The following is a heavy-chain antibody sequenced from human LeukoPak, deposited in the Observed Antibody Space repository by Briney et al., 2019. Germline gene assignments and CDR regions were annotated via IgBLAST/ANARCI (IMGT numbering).Heavy chain of an antibody. D-gene: IGHD3-22*01. J-gene: IGHJ4*02. V-gene: IGHV3-11*06. Sequence: GGSLRLSCAASGFIFSDYYMTWIRQAPGKGLEWISYISSSSYADYADSEKGRFTISRDNAKNSLYLQMDSLRAEDTAVYYCARDGRGYYGSSGYPDYWGQGTLVTVSS. CDR1: GFIFSDYY. CDR3: ARDGRGYYGSSGYPDY. CDR2: ISSSSYA.